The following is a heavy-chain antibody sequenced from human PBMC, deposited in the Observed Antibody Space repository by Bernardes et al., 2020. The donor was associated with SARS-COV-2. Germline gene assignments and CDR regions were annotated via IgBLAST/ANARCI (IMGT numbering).Heavy chain of an antibody. Sequence: GGSLRLSCAASGFTFDDYAMHWVRQAPGKGLEWVSGISWNSGSIGYADSVKGRFTISRDNAKNSLYLQMNSLRAEDTALYYCAKDRAAAGEGGGYGMDVWGQGTTVTVSS. D-gene: IGHD6-13*01. CDR1: GFTFDDYA. J-gene: IGHJ6*02. V-gene: IGHV3-9*01. CDR2: ISWNSGSI. CDR3: AKDRAAAGEGGGYGMDV.